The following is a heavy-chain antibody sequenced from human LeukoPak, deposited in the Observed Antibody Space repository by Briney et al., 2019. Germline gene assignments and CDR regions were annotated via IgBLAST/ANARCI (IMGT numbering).Heavy chain of an antibody. CDR1: GGSVSSGSHY. CDR2: IYYSGTT. CDR3: ARSHSSGWWYNWFDP. J-gene: IGHJ5*02. Sequence: SETLSLTCTVSGGSVSSGSHYWGWIRQPPGEGLEWIGSIYYSGTTYYNPSLKSRVTMSVGTSKNQFSLKLTSVTAADTAVYYCARSHSSGWWYNWFDPWGQGTLVTVSS. V-gene: IGHV4-39*07. D-gene: IGHD6-19*01.